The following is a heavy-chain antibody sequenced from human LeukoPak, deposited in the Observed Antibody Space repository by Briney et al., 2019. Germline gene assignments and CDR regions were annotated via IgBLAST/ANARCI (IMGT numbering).Heavy chain of an antibody. CDR1: GGSISSYY. Sequence: PSETLSLTCTVSGGSISSYYWSWIRQPPGKGLEWIGYIYYSGSTNYNPSLKSRVTISVDTSKNQFSLKLSSVTAADTAVYYCARDRVGLPDAFDIWGQGTMVTVSS. V-gene: IGHV4-59*12. J-gene: IGHJ3*02. CDR3: ARDRVGLPDAFDI. CDR2: IYYSGST. D-gene: IGHD2-15*01.